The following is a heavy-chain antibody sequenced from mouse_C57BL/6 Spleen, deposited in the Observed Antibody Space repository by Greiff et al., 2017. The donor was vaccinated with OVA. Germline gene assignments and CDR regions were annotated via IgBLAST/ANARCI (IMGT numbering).Heavy chain of an antibody. D-gene: IGHD1-1*01. J-gene: IGHJ3*01. Sequence: VQLQQSGAELVRPGASVTLSCKASGYTFTDYEMHWVTQTPVPGLEWIGAIDPETGGTAYNQKFTGKAILTADKSSSTAYMERSSLTAEDAAVYYGTRCITTVEGLAYWGQGTLVTVSA. CDR1: GYTFTDYE. CDR3: TRCITTVEGLAY. V-gene: IGHV1-15*01. CDR2: IDPETGGT.